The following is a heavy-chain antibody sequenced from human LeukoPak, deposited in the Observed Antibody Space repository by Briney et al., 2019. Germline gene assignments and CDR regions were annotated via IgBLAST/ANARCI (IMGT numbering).Heavy chain of an antibody. Sequence: GESLKISCKASGYTFTSYGISWVRQAPGQGLEWMGWISAYNGNTNYAQKLQGRVTMTTDTSTSTAYMELRSLRSDDTAVYYCARYGFGELIDYWGQGTLVTVSS. CDR3: ARYGFGELIDY. CDR1: GYTFTSYG. D-gene: IGHD3-10*01. CDR2: ISAYNGNT. J-gene: IGHJ4*02. V-gene: IGHV1-18*01.